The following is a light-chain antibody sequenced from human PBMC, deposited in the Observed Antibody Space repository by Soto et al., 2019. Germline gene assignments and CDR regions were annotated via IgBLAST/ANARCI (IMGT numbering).Light chain of an antibody. V-gene: IGKV3-20*01. CDR2: GAS. CDR1: QSDSSNY. Sequence: IVLTLFSGTLSLSLGNRGTLSGRTSQSDSSNYLAWYQQKPGQAPRLVIYGASSSATGIPDRLSGSGSGTDFTRTISRLEPEDLEVYYCQQYGSSHRTFGQGTKVDI. CDR3: QQYGSSHRT. J-gene: IGKJ1*01.